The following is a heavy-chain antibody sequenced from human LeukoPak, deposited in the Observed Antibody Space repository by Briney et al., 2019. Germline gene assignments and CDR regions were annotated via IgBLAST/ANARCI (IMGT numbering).Heavy chain of an antibody. CDR3: ARDRREVWGATNWFDP. V-gene: IGHV3-48*03. Sequence: GGSLRLSCAASGFTFSSYEMNWVRQAPGKGLEWVSYISSSGSTIYYADSVKGRFTISRDNAKNSLYLQMNSLRAEGTAVYYCARDRREVWGATNWFDPWGQGTLVTVSS. D-gene: IGHD1-26*01. CDR2: ISSSGSTI. CDR1: GFTFSSYE. J-gene: IGHJ5*02.